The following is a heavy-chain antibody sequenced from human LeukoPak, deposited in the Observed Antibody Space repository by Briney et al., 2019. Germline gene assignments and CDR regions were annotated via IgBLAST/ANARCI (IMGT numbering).Heavy chain of an antibody. CDR2: IYYSGNI. Sequence: XIGHIYYSGNISYKPSLRSRLTMSVGTSKNQFSLKLTSVTAADTAVYYCARLFRGPYYFDYWGQGTLVTVSS. CDR3: ARLFRGPYYFDY. V-gene: IGHV4-59*12. D-gene: IGHD3-10*02. J-gene: IGHJ4*02.